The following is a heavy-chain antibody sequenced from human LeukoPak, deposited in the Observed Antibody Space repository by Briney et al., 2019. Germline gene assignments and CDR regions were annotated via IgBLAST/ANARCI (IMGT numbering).Heavy chain of an antibody. D-gene: IGHD6-6*01. CDR1: GGTFSSYA. V-gene: IGHV1-69*01. CDR2: LIPIFGTA. CDR3: ARDPEYSSSSGNYYYYYMDV. Sequence: ASVKVSCKASGGTFSSYAISWVRQAPGQGLEWMGGLIPIFGTANYAQKCQGRVTNTADESTSTAYMELSSLRSEDTAVYYCARDPEYSSSSGNYYYYYMDVWGKGTTVTVSS. J-gene: IGHJ6*03.